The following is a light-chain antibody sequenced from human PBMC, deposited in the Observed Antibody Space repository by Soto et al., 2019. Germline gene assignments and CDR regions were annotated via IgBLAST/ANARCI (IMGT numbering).Light chain of an antibody. CDR1: QSVSSS. V-gene: IGKV3-15*01. CDR2: VAS. CDR3: QQYNVWPLT. Sequence: EIVMTQSPATLSVSPGERATLSCRASQSVSSSLAWYQQKPGQTPKLLIYVASTRATGIPARFSGSGSGTEFTLTISSLQYEDFAVFYCQQYNVWPLTHGGGTKVEFK. J-gene: IGKJ4*01.